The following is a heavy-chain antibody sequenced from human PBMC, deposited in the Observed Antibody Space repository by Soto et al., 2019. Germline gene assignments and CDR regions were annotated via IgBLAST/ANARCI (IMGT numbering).Heavy chain of an antibody. CDR3: ARDPESMGDYEYYFDY. CDR2: ISYDGSNK. V-gene: IGHV3-30-3*01. D-gene: IGHD4-17*01. Sequence: PAGSLRLSCAAPGFTVRSYAMDWVRQAPGKGLEWVAVISYDGSNKYYADSVKGRFTISRDNSKNTLYLQMNSLRAEDTAVYYCARDPESMGDYEYYFDYWGQGTLVTAPQ. J-gene: IGHJ4*02. CDR1: GFTVRSYA.